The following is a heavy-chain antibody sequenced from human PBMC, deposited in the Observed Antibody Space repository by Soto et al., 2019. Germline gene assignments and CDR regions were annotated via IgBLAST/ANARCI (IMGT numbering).Heavy chain of an antibody. CDR3: ANLPLYGSGFDC. D-gene: IGHD3-10*01. CDR1: GITLDDYA. CDR2: ISWKGAGT. Sequence: EVQRVESGGGLVQPGGSLRLSCAAAGITLDDYAIHWVAQAPGKGLEWVSGISWKGAGTGYMNSVKGRFSISRDNTKNTLYRQMTSMRSKDTAVYYVANLPLYGSGFDCWGQGTMVTVSS. V-gene: IGHV3-9*01. J-gene: IGHJ4*02.